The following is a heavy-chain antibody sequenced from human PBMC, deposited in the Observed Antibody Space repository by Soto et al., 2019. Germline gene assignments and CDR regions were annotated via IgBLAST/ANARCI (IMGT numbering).Heavy chain of an antibody. V-gene: IGHV3-30-3*01. CDR1: EFSFNNYA. CDR2: ISSDGNNK. J-gene: IGHJ4*02. D-gene: IGHD5-12*01. Sequence: QVHLVESGGGVVQPGRSLRVSCTASEFSFNNYAVHWVRQAPGEGLEWVALISSDGNNKYYPDSVKGRFTISRDHSNKTVYLQVYSLRFHATGVYYWATWTLLRSGTWLQSAARKFDYWGQGAVVSFAS. CDR3: ATWTLLRSGTWLQSAARKFDY.